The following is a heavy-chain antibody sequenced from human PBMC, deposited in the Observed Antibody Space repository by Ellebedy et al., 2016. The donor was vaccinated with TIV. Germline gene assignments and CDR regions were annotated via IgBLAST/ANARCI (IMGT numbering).Heavy chain of an antibody. Sequence: MPSETLSLTCAVYGGSFSGYYWSRIRQPPGKGLEWIGEINHSRITNYNPSLKSRVTISVDTSKNQFSLKLSSVTAADTAVYYCASTDHLESYYFDYWGQGTLVTVSS. CDR3: ASTDHLESYYFDY. CDR2: INHSRIT. D-gene: IGHD3-3*01. J-gene: IGHJ4*02. V-gene: IGHV4-34*01. CDR1: GGSFSGYY.